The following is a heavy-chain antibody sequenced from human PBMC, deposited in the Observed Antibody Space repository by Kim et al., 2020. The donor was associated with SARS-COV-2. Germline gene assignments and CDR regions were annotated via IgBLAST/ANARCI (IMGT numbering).Heavy chain of an antibody. Sequence: SETLSLTCTVSGGSISSGGYYWSWIRQHPGKGLEWIGYIYYSWSTYYNPSLKSRVTISVDTSKNQFSLKLSSVTAADTAVYYCAREVRYSGSYVCWFDPWGQGTLVTVSS. D-gene: IGHD1-26*01. J-gene: IGHJ5*02. V-gene: IGHV4-31*03. CDR2: IYYSWST. CDR1: GGSISSGGYY. CDR3: AREVRYSGSYVCWFDP.